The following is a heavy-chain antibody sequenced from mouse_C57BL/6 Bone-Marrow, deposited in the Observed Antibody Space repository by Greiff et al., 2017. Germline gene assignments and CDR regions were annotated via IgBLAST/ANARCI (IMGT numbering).Heavy chain of an antibody. CDR1: GYSITSGYY. V-gene: IGHV3-6*01. CDR3: ARRDDGYYFYFDY. D-gene: IGHD2-3*01. CDR2: ISYDGSN. Sequence: EVQLQQPGPGLVKPSQSLSLTCSVTGYSITSGYYWNWIRQFPGNKLEWMVYISYDGSNNYNPSLKNRNSLTRDTSKNQFFLKLNSVTTEDTATYYCARRDDGYYFYFDYWGQGTTLTVSS. J-gene: IGHJ2*01.